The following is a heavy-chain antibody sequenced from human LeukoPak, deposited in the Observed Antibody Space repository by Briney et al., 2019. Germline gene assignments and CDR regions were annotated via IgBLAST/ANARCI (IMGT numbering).Heavy chain of an antibody. V-gene: IGHV1-18*01. CDR2: ISAYNGNT. CDR1: GYTFTSYG. D-gene: IGHD2-2*01. CDR3: ARDYCSSTSCLSDC. Sequence: ASVKVSCKASGYTFTSYGISWVRQAPGQGLEWMGWISAYNGNTNYAQKLQGRVTMTTDTSTSTAYMELRSLRSDDTAVYYCARDYCSSTSCLSDCWGQGTLVTVSS. J-gene: IGHJ4*02.